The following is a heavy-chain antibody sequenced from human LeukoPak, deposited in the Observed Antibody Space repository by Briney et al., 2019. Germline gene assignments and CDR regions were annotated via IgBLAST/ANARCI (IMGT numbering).Heavy chain of an antibody. D-gene: IGHD7-27*01. V-gene: IGHV3-11*01. J-gene: IGHJ4*02. CDR3: ARGHWGLDC. CDR2: LSNTGSDI. CDR1: GFTLSNHY. Sequence: SGGSLRLSCTGSGFTLSNHYMTWIRQAPGKGLEYISYLSNTGSDIFYADSVKGRFSISRDNAKNSLYLQMNSLRAEDTAVYYCARGHWGLDCWGQGTLVTVSS.